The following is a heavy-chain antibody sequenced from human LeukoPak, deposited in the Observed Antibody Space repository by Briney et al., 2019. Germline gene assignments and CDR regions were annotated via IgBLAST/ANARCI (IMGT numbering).Heavy chain of an antibody. CDR1: GGSFSGYY. D-gene: IGHD6-19*01. CDR3: ARGEVDSSGWYGGPQDY. Sequence: SETLSLTCAVYGGSFSGYYWSWIRQPPGKGLEWIGEINHSGSTNYNPSLKSRVTTSVDTSKNQFSLKLSSVTAADTAVYYCARGEVDSSGWYGGPQDYWGQGTLVTVSS. CDR2: INHSGST. J-gene: IGHJ4*02. V-gene: IGHV4-34*01.